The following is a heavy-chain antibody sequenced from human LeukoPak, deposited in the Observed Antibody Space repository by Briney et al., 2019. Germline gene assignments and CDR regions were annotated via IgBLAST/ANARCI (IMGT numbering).Heavy chain of an antibody. D-gene: IGHD6-6*01. CDR3: ARGPPLYSSSSYYYYYGMDV. CDR1: AYTFTSHD. CDR2: MNPNSGNT. J-gene: IGHJ6*02. V-gene: IGHV1-8*01. Sequence: ASVKVPCKAPAYTFTSHDINWVRQATGQGLEWMGWMNPNSGNTGYAQKFQGRVTMTRNTSISTAYMELSSLRSEDTAVYYCARGPPLYSSSSYYYYYGMDVWGQGTTVTVSS.